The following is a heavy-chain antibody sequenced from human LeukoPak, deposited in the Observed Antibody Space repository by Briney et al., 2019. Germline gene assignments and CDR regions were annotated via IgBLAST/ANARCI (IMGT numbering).Heavy chain of an antibody. CDR2: ISWNSGSI. D-gene: IGHD3-22*01. CDR3: AKDRYYDSSGYVDY. J-gene: IGHJ4*02. Sequence: HPGRSLRLSCAASGFTFSSYGMHWVRQAPGKGLEWVSGISWNSGSIGYADSVKGRFTISRDNAKNSLYLQMNSLRAEDTALYYCAKDRYYDSSGYVDYWGQGTLVTVSS. V-gene: IGHV3-9*01. CDR1: GFTFSSYG.